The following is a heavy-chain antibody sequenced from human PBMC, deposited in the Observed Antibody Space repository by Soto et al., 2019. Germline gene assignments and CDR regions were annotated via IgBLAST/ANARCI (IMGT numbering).Heavy chain of an antibody. CDR1: GFTFSNYE. Sequence: GGSLRLSCAVSGFTFSNYEWNWVRQAPGKGLEWISYIDTSGDAMFYADSVKGRFAVSRDNTMNSLYLQMNSLRAEDTAAYYCARESIGCGGDCLDYWGQGTLVTVSS. CDR3: ARESIGCGGDCLDY. CDR2: IDTSGDAM. V-gene: IGHV3-48*03. D-gene: IGHD2-21*01. J-gene: IGHJ4*02.